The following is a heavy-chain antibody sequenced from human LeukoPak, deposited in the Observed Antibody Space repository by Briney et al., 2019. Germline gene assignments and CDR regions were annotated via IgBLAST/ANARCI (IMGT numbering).Heavy chain of an antibody. CDR3: ARDNIRSDYGGNSLGGYAFDI. Sequence: ASVKVSCKASGGTFSSYAISWVRQAPGQGLEWMGGIIPIFGTANYAQKFQGRVTITADESTSTAYMELSSLRSEDTAVYYCARDNIRSDYGGNSLGGYAFDIWGQGTMVTVSS. J-gene: IGHJ3*02. CDR2: IIPIFGTA. D-gene: IGHD4-23*01. CDR1: GGTFSSYA. V-gene: IGHV1-69*13.